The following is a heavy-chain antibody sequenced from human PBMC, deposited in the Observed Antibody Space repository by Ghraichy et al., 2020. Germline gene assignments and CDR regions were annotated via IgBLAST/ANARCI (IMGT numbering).Heavy chain of an antibody. CDR1: GGSFSGYY. CDR3: ARGMWELLWYFDL. V-gene: IGHV4-34*01. J-gene: IGHJ2*01. CDR2: INHSGST. Sequence: SETLSLTCAVYGGSFSGYYWSWIRQPPGKGLEWIGEINHSGSTNYNPSLKSRVTISVDTSKNQFSLKLSSVTAADTAVYYCARGMWELLWYFDLWGRGTLVTVSS. D-gene: IGHD1-26*01.